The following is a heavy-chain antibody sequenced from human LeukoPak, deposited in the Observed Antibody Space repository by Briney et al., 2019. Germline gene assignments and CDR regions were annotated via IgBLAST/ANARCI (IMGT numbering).Heavy chain of an antibody. CDR3: ARSRKIGNGGWFDP. V-gene: IGHV3-74*01. Sequence: PGGSLRLSCAASGFTFSSYWMHWVRQAPGKGLVWVSRINSDGSSTSYADSVKGRFTISRDNAKNTLYLQMNSLRAEDTAVYYCARSRKIGNGGWFDPWGQGTLVTVSS. D-gene: IGHD4-23*01. CDR1: GFTFSSYW. CDR2: INSDGSST. J-gene: IGHJ5*02.